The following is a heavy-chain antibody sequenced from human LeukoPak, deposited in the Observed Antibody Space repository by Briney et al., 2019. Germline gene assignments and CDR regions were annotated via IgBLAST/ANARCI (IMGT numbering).Heavy chain of an antibody. CDR3: ARSIPYGTTWYGRSDY. Sequence: GGSLRLSCAAPGFPFSSYSMTWVRQAPGKGLEWVANIKPDGTTKFYVDSVKGRFTISRDNALNSLYLQMNSLRAEDTAIYYCARSIPYGTTWYGRSDYWGQGTLVTVSS. V-gene: IGHV3-7*03. D-gene: IGHD6-13*01. CDR1: GFPFSSYS. J-gene: IGHJ4*02. CDR2: IKPDGTTK.